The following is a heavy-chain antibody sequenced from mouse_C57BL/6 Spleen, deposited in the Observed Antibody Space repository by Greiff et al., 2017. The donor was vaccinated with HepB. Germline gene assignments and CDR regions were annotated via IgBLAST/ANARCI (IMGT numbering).Heavy chain of an antibody. Sequence: VQLQQSGAELVKPGASVKISCKASGYAFSSYWMNWVKQRPGKGLEWIGQIYPGDGDTNYNGKFKGKATLTADKSSSTAYMQLSSLTSEDSAVYFCARKLGRDWYFDVWGTGTTVTVSS. CDR1: GYAFSSYW. CDR3: ARKLGRDWYFDV. V-gene: IGHV1-80*01. J-gene: IGHJ1*03. CDR2: IYPGDGDT. D-gene: IGHD4-1*01.